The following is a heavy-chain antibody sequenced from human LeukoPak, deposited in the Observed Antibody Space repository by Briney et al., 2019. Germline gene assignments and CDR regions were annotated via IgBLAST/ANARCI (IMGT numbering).Heavy chain of an antibody. Sequence: ASVKVSCKASGYTFTSYGISWVRQAPGQGLEWMGWISAYNGNTNYAQKLQGRVTMTTDTSTGTAYMELRSLRSDDTAVYYCARGDSSGYYYAPYFDYWGQGTLVTVSS. CDR1: GYTFTSYG. V-gene: IGHV1-18*01. CDR2: ISAYNGNT. D-gene: IGHD3-22*01. CDR3: ARGDSSGYYYAPYFDY. J-gene: IGHJ4*01.